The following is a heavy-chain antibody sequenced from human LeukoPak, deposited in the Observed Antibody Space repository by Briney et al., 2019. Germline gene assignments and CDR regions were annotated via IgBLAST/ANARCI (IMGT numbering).Heavy chain of an antibody. CDR2: FYYTGST. J-gene: IGHJ5*02. V-gene: IGHV4-39*01. CDR1: GASISSSSYY. CDR3: ARHLRLDP. Sequence: SETLSLTCTVSGASISSSSYYWGWIRQPPGKGLEWSGSFYYTGSTYYNPSLKSRVTIPVDTSKNQSSLKLSSVNAADTAVYYRARHLRLDPWGQGTLVTVSS.